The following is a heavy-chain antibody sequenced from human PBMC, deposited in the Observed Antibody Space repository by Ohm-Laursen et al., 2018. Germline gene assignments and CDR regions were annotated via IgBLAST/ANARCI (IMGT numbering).Heavy chain of an antibody. V-gene: IGHV4-4*07. CDR2: ISSSGST. Sequence: PGTLSLTCTVSGGSISSYYWTWVRQPAGKGLEWIGRISSSGSTNYNPSLKSRVTMSVDTSKNQLSLKVNSVTAADTAVYYCARDLGFAAPMDVWGQGTTVTVSS. CDR1: GGSISSYY. D-gene: IGHD7-27*01. J-gene: IGHJ6*02. CDR3: ARDLGFAAPMDV.